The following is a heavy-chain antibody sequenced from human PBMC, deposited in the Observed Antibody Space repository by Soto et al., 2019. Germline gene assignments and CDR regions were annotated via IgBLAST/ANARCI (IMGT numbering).Heavy chain of an antibody. CDR1: GYTFTSYG. J-gene: IGHJ5*02. Sequence: ASVKVSCKASGYTFTSYGLHWVRQAPGQRLEWMGWINAGNGNTKYSQKFQGRVTITRDTSASTVYMELSSLRSEDTAVYYCVRESTPTRWFDPWGQGTLVTVSS. CDR3: VRESTPTRWFDP. V-gene: IGHV1-3*01. CDR2: INAGNGNT. D-gene: IGHD2-2*01.